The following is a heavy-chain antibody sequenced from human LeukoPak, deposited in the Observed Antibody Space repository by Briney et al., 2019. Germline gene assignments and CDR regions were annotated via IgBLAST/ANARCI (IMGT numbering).Heavy chain of an antibody. D-gene: IGHD6-13*01. Sequence: PGGSLRLSCAASGFTFSSYSMNWVRQAPGKGLEWVSSISSSSSYIYYADSVKGRFTISRDNAKTSLYLQMNSLRAEDTAVYYCATSSSWSGGDFDYWGQGTLVTVSS. CDR1: GFTFSSYS. CDR2: ISSSSSYI. J-gene: IGHJ4*02. CDR3: ATSSSWSGGDFDY. V-gene: IGHV3-21*01.